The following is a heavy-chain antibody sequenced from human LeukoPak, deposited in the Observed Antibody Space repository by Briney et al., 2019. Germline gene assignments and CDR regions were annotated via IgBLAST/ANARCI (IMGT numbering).Heavy chain of an antibody. CDR1: GFTFSSYA. CDR3: ARAALRLLDY. Sequence: GGSLRLSCAASGFTFSSYAMHWVRQAPGKGLEWVAVISYDGSNKYYADSVKGRFTISRDNSENTLYLQMNSLRSEDTAVYYCARAALRLLDYWGQGTLVTVSS. J-gene: IGHJ4*02. D-gene: IGHD2-21*01. V-gene: IGHV3-30-3*01. CDR2: ISYDGSNK.